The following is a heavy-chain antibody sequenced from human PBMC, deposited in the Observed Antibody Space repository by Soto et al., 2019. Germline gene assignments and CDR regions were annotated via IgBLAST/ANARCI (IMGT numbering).Heavy chain of an antibody. V-gene: IGHV1-69*02. CDR3: ARGKWRPLHFDALDI. Sequence: QVQLVQSGAEVKKPGSSVKVSCKASGGTFSSYTISWVRQAPGQGLEWMGRIIPILGIANYAQKFQGRVTIDAEKSTSSANMDLSSLRSEDAAVYYGARGKWRPLHFDALDIWGQGTMVTVSS. CDR1: GGTFSSYT. J-gene: IGHJ3*02. CDR2: IIPILGIA. D-gene: IGHD5-12*01.